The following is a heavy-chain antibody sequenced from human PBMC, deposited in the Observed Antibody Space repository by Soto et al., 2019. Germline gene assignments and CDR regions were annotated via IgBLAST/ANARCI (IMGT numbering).Heavy chain of an antibody. J-gene: IGHJ3*01. D-gene: IGHD2-21*02. V-gene: IGHV3-23*01. CDR2: VDGSGFTS. CDR3: AKALGLYCGGDCFDAFDV. CDR1: GLTFNSYA. Sequence: EVQLLESGGGLVQPGGSLRLSCAASGLTFNSYAMTWVRQAPGRGLEWVSGVDGSGFTSYHADSVKGRFTISRDNSKNTLCLQMNSLRAEDTAVYYCAKALGLYCGGDCFDAFDVGGQGAMVSVSS.